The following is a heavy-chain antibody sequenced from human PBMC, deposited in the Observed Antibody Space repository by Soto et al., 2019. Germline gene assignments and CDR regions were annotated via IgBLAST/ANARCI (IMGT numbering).Heavy chain of an antibody. D-gene: IGHD6-6*01. Sequence: GGSLRLSCAASGFTFSSYAMHWVRQAPGKGLEWVAVISYDGSNKYYADSVKGRFTISRDNSKNTLYLQMNSLRAEDTAVYYCARATSIAYYYYYGMDVWGQGTTVTVSS. J-gene: IGHJ6*02. V-gene: IGHV3-30-3*01. CDR3: ARATSIAYYYYYGMDV. CDR2: ISYDGSNK. CDR1: GFTFSSYA.